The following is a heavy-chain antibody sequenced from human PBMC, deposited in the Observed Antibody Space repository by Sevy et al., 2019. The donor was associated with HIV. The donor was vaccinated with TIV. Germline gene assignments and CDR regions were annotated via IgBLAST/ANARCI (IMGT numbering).Heavy chain of an antibody. CDR2: INPISGGT. CDR3: ARAPTDFWTGGMDV. V-gene: IGHV1-2*06. CDR1: GYAFSGYY. D-gene: IGHD3-3*01. J-gene: IGHJ6*02. Sequence: ASVKVSCKASGYAFSGYYIHWVRQAPGQGLEWMGRINPISGGTDDSQKFQGRVTMTRDTSISTAYMDVIRLRSDDTAVYYCARAPTDFWTGGMDVWGQRTVVTVSS.